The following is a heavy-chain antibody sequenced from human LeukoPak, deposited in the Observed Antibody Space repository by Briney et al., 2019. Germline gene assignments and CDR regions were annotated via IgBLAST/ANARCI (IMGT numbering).Heavy chain of an antibody. V-gene: IGHV3-66*02. CDR1: GFTVSSNY. CDR2: IYSGGST. J-gene: IGHJ4*02. D-gene: IGHD2-8*01. CDR3: AREPDCTNGVCYGDY. Sequence: GGSLSLSCAASGFTVSSNYMSWVRQAPGKGLEWVSVIYSGGSTYYADSVKGRFTISRDNSKNTLYLQMNSLRAEDTAVYYCAREPDCTNGVCYGDYWGQGTLVTVSS.